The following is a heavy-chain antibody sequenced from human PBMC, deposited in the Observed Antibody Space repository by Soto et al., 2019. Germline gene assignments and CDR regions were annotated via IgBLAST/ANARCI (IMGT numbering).Heavy chain of an antibody. D-gene: IGHD4-17*01. J-gene: IGHJ4*02. CDR2: IYDSGRT. V-gene: IGHV4-30-2*01. Sequence: PSETLSLTCAVSGGSISIGGYSWTWIRQPPGKGLEWIGYIYDSGRTDYNPSLKSRVTISVDRSKNQFSLKLSSVTAADTAVYYCARVSNDYGDLRIGHYFDYWGQGTLVTVSS. CDR1: GGSISIGGYS. CDR3: ARVSNDYGDLRIGHYFDY.